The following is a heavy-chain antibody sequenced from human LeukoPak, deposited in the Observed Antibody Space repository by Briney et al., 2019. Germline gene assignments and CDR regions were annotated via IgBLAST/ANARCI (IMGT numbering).Heavy chain of an antibody. D-gene: IGHD1-26*01. CDR3: ARHEESGELLGGGFDY. Sequence: SETLSLTCAVYGGSFSGYYWSWIRQPPGKGLEWIGYIYYSGSTNYNPSLKSRVTISVDTSKNQFSLKLSSVTAADTAVYYCARHEESGELLGGGFDYWGQGTLVTVSS. V-gene: IGHV4-59*08. CDR1: GGSFSGYY. CDR2: IYYSGST. J-gene: IGHJ4*02.